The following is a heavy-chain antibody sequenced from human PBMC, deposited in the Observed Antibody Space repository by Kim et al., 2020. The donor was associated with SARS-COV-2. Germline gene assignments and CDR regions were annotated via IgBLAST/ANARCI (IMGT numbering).Heavy chain of an antibody. CDR3: ARVSLGGFWSGLNCYFDY. D-gene: IGHD3-3*01. V-gene: IGHV3-11*05. J-gene: IGHJ4*02. Sequence: KRRFTISRDNAKNSLYLQMTSLRAEDTAVYYCARVSLGGFWSGLNCYFDYWGQGTLVTVSS.